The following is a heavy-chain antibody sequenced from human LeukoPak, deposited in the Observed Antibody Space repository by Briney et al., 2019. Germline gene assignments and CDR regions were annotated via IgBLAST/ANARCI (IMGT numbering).Heavy chain of an antibody. CDR3: VAILVSGAIWQFDL. CDR2: IGYNGTNK. V-gene: IGHV3-33*01. CDR1: GSGMSFSSYG. D-gene: IGHD2-2*02. Sequence: GTSLRLSGEASGSGMSFSSYGLHGARQAPGKVLEWVAFIGYNGTNKYYTDSVKGRFTSSTITTNNTLYLQMNSLRAEDTAEYYCVAILVSGAIWQFDLWGRGTLVTVS. J-gene: IGHJ2*01.